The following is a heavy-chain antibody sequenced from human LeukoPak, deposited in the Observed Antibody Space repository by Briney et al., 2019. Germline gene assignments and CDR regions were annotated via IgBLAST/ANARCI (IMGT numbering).Heavy chain of an antibody. CDR1: GYSIRSGYY. Sequence: KPSETLSLTCAVSGYSIRSGYYWGWIRQPPGKGLEWIGRIYLDGNTYYNPSLKSRVTISLDTSKNQFSLKLTSVTAADMAVYYCARHASHGVSPFDYWGQGTLVTVSS. V-gene: IGHV4-38-2*01. D-gene: IGHD2-8*01. J-gene: IGHJ4*02. CDR3: ARHASHGVSPFDY. CDR2: IYLDGNT.